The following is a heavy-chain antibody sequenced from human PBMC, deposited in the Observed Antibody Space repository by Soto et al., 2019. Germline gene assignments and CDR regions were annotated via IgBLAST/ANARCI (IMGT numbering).Heavy chain of an antibody. V-gene: IGHV1-69*01. D-gene: IGHD6-13*01. CDR1: GDTFNSYG. CDR2: IVPMFGTT. CDR3: ARDLADVHLWDAFDV. J-gene: IGHJ3*01. Sequence: QVQLVQSGPELKKPGSSVKVSCKAPGDTFNSYGISWVRQAPEQGLEWMGGIVPMFGTTNLALKFEDRVTITEDELTTTVYMEIRGLTSEDTAVYYCARDLADVHLWDAFDVWGHGTRVTVSS.